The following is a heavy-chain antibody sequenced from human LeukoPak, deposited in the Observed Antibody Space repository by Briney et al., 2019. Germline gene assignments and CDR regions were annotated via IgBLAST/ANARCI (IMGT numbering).Heavy chain of an antibody. D-gene: IGHD3-16*01. CDR3: AKDGGDGPDY. CDR1: GFTVSSNY. J-gene: IGHJ4*02. Sequence: PGGSLRLSCAASGFTVSSNYMSWVRQAPGKGLEWVSAISGSGGSTYYADSVKGRFTISRDNSKNTLYLQMNSLRAEDTAVYYCAKDGGDGPDYWGQGTLVTVSS. V-gene: IGHV3-23*01. CDR2: ISGSGGST.